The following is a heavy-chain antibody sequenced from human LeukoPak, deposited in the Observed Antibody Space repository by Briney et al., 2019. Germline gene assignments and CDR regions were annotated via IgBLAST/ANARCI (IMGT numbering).Heavy chain of an antibody. CDR3: ARDVYYYDSSGYPPDY. V-gene: IGHV1-18*01. J-gene: IGHJ4*02. Sequence: ASVKVSCKASGYTFTSYGISWVRQAPGQGLEWMGWISAYSGDTNYAQKFQGRATMTTDTSTSTAYMELRSLSSDDTAVYYCARDVYYYDSSGYPPDYWGQGTLVTVSS. CDR2: ISAYSGDT. D-gene: IGHD3-22*01. CDR1: GYTFTSYG.